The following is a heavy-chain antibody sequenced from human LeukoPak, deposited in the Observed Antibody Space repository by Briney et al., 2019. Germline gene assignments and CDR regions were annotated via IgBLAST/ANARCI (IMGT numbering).Heavy chain of an antibody. Sequence: PSETLSLTCAVYGGSFSGYYWSWIRQPPGKGVEWIGEINHSGSTNYNPSLKSRVTISVDTSKNQFSLKLSSVTAADTAVYYCARTYSNYVSLNWFDPWGQGTLVTVSS. CDR3: ARTYSNYVSLNWFDP. CDR2: INHSGST. V-gene: IGHV4-34*01. D-gene: IGHD4-11*01. CDR1: GGSFSGYY. J-gene: IGHJ5*02.